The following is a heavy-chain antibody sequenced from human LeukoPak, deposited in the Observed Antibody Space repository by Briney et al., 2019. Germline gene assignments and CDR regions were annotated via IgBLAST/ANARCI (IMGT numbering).Heavy chain of an antibody. CDR1: GGSISSYY. CDR3: ARGGYSYGYALDY. J-gene: IGHJ4*02. CDR2: IYYSGST. V-gene: IGHV4-59*01. Sequence: SETLSLTCTVSGGSISSYYWSWIRQPPGKGLEWIGYIYYSGSTNYNPSLKSRVTISVDTSKNQFSLKLSPVTAADTAVYYCARGGYSYGYALDYWGQGTLVTVSS. D-gene: IGHD5-18*01.